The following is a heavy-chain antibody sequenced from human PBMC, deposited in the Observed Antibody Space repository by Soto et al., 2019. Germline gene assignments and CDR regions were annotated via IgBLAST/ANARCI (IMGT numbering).Heavy chain of an antibody. V-gene: IGHV1-46*01. CDR1: GYTFTSYY. J-gene: IGHJ4*02. CDR3: ARDDRYYYDSSGYLDY. Sequence: VASVKVSCKASGYTFTSYYMHWVRQAPGQGLEWMGIINPSGGSTSYAQKFQGRVTMTRDTSTSTVYMELSSLRSEDTAVYYCARDDRYYYDSSGYLDYWGQGTLVTVSS. D-gene: IGHD3-22*01. CDR2: INPSGGST.